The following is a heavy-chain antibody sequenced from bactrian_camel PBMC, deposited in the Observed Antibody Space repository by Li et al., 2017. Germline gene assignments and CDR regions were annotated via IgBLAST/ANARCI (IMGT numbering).Heavy chain of an antibody. CDR3: AARGPYCYTKLSVRDFTY. D-gene: IGHD2*01. Sequence: HVQLVESGGGSVQAGGSLRLSCAPSGNTHNTFCMVWFRQAPGKAREMVAYVEGDGVIWHTDSVRGRFTVSKDSAKDTLYLQMNSLKPEDTAMYYCAARGPYCYTKLSVRDFTYWGQGTQVAVS. CDR2: VEGDGVI. J-gene: IGHJ6*01. V-gene: IGHV3S55*01. CDR1: GNTHNTFC.